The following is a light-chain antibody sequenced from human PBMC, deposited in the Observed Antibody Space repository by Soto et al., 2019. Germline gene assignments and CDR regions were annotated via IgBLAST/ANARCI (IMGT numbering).Light chain of an antibody. CDR2: DAS. V-gene: IGKV3-11*01. Sequence: EIVLKQSPATLSLNPGERATLSCRASQSVSSYLAWYQQKPGQAPRLLIYDASNRATGIPARFSGSGSGTDFTLTISSLEPEDFAVYYCQQRSNWPPIAFGQGARLEIK. CDR3: QQRSNWPPIA. CDR1: QSVSSY. J-gene: IGKJ5*01.